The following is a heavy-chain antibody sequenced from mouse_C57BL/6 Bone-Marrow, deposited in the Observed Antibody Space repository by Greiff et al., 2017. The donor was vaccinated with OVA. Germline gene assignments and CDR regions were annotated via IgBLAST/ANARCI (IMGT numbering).Heavy chain of an antibody. D-gene: IGHD2-3*01. CDR1: GFTFSDYY. V-gene: IGHV5-12*01. J-gene: IGHJ3*01. CDR3: ARLDGAWFAY. CDR2: ISNGGGST. Sequence: EVKLVESGGGLVQPGGSLKLSCAASGFTFSDYYMYWVRQTPEKRLEWVAYISNGGGSTYYPDTVKGRFTISRDNAKNTLYLQMSRLKSEDTAMYYCARLDGAWFAYWGKGTLVTVSA.